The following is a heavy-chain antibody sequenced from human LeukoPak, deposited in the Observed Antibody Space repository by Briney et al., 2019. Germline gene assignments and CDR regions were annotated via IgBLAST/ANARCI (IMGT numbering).Heavy chain of an antibody. CDR1: GGTFSSYA. CDR2: IIPILGIE. Sequence: SVKVSCKASGGTFSSYAISWVRQAPGQGLEWMGRIIPILGIENYAQKFQGRVTITADKSTSTAYMELSSLRSEDTAVYYCARDPSNYGSGSYSPGYFDYWGQGILVTVSS. D-gene: IGHD3-10*01. CDR3: ARDPSNYGSGSYSPGYFDY. J-gene: IGHJ4*02. V-gene: IGHV1-69*04.